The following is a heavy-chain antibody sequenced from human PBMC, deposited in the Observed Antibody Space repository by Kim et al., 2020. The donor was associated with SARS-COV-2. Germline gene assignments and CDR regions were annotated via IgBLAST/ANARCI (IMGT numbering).Heavy chain of an antibody. D-gene: IGHD3-10*01. J-gene: IGHJ6*02. Sequence: SETLSLTCTVSGGSISSGGYYWSWIRQHPGKGLEWIGYIYYSGSTYYNPSLKSRVTISVDTSKNQFSLKLSSVTAADTAVYYCARDGGAAMVQGGMDVWGQGTTVTVSS. CDR3: ARDGGAAMVQGGMDV. CDR1: GGSISSGGYY. CDR2: IYYSGST. V-gene: IGHV4-31*03.